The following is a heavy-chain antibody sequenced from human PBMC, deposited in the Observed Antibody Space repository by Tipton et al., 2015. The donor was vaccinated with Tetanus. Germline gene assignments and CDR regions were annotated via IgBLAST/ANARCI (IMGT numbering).Heavy chain of an antibody. Sequence: TLSLTCTVSGGSISSYYWSWIRQPAGKGLEWIGRIYTSGSTNYSPSLKSRVTMSVDTSKNQFSLKLSSVTAADTAAYYCARGVWFGPGPKYYFDYWGQGTLVTVSS. D-gene: IGHD3-10*01. CDR3: ARGVWFGPGPKYYFDY. J-gene: IGHJ4*02. CDR1: GGSISSYY. V-gene: IGHV4-4*07. CDR2: IYTSGST.